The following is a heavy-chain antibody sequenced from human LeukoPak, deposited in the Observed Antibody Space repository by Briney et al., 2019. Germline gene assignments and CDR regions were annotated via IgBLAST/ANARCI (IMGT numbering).Heavy chain of an antibody. CDR3: ARELISYGLGHYYYYMDV. CDR1: GGSISSYY. J-gene: IGHJ6*03. CDR2: IYYSGST. V-gene: IGHV4-59*01. D-gene: IGHD5-18*01. Sequence: SETLSLTCTVSGGSISSYYWSWIRQPPGKGLEWIGYIYYSGSTNYNPSLKSRVTISVDTSKNQFSLKLSSVTAADTAVYYCARELISYGLGHYYYYMDVWGKGTTVTISS.